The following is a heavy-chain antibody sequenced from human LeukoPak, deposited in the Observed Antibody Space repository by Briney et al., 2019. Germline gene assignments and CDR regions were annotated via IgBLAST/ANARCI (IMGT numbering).Heavy chain of an antibody. CDR1: GFTFSSYW. CDR2: IKTKTEGGTT. Sequence: KAGGSLRLSCAASGFTFSSYWMSWVRQAPGKGLEWVGRIKTKTEGGTTDYAAPVKGRFTISRDDSKSTVYLQMNSLKTEDTAVYYCASYGSGSHDYWGQGSLVTVSS. CDR3: ASYGSGSHDY. D-gene: IGHD3-10*01. J-gene: IGHJ4*02. V-gene: IGHV3-15*01.